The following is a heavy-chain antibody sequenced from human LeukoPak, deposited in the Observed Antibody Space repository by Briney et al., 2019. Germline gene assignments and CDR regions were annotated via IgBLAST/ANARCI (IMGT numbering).Heavy chain of an antibody. CDR3: ARDRPTIPVPGSYGPQYWYFDL. V-gene: IGHV1-18*01. J-gene: IGHJ2*01. CDR2: ISAYNGNT. D-gene: IGHD5-18*01. CDR1: GYTFTSYG. Sequence: ASVKVSCKASGYTFTSYGISWVRQAPGQGLEWMGWISAYNGNTNYAQKLQGRVTMTTDTSTSTAYMELRSLRSDDTAVYYCARDRPTIPVPGSYGPQYWYFDLWGRGTLVTVSS.